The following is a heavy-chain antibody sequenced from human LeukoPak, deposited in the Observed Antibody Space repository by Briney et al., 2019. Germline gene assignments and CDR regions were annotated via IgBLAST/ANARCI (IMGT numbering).Heavy chain of an antibody. D-gene: IGHD2-21*02. CDR1: GFSFSSYD. CDR2: ISTDGDIK. V-gene: IGHV3-30*18. Sequence: PGRSLRLSCAASGFSFSSYDMHWVRQAPGKGLEWVAAISTDGDIKIYTDSVKGRFTISRDNSKNTLYLQMNSLRAEDTAVYYCAKASCGGDCRSDFQHWGQGTLVTVSS. CDR3: AKASCGGDCRSDFQH. J-gene: IGHJ1*01.